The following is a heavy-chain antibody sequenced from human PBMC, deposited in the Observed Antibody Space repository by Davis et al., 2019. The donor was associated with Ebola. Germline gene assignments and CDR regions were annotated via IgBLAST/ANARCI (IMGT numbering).Heavy chain of an antibody. CDR2: ISGSGGST. CDR3: ARDLSDILVVIPANWFDP. J-gene: IGHJ5*02. Sequence: GESLKISCAASGFTFSSYAMSWVRQAPGKGLEWVSAISGSGGSTYYADSMKGRFTISRDNAKNTLYLQMNSLRVDDTAVYFCARDLSDILVVIPANWFDPWGQGTLVTVSS. CDR1: GFTFSSYA. V-gene: IGHV3-23*01. D-gene: IGHD2-21*01.